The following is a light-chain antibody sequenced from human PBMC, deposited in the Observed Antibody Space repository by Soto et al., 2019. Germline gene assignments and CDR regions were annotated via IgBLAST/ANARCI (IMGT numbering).Light chain of an antibody. CDR1: QTVTAN. CDR2: GAS. Sequence: EIVMTQSPATLSVSPGERATLSCRASQTVTANLAWYQHKPGQAPRLLVSGASTRATGMPARFSGSGSETEFSLTISSLQSEDSAVYYCQQYKNWPFTCGRGTRLEIK. V-gene: IGKV3-15*01. CDR3: QQYKNWPFT. J-gene: IGKJ5*01.